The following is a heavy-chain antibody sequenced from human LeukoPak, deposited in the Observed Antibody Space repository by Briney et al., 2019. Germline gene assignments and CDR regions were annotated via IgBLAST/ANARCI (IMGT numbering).Heavy chain of an antibody. CDR3: AHELGYYYYMDV. D-gene: IGHD6-13*01. Sequence: SGPALVKPTQTLTLTCTFSGFSLSTSGMCVSWIRQPPRKALEWLARIGWDDDKYYSTSLKTRLTISKDTSKNQVVLTMTNMDPVDTATYYCAHELGYYYYMDVWGKGTTVTVSS. J-gene: IGHJ6*03. V-gene: IGHV2-70*11. CDR1: GFSLSTSGMC. CDR2: IGWDDDK.